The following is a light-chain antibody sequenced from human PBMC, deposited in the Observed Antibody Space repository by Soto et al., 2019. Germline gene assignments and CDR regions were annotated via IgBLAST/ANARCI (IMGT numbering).Light chain of an antibody. CDR3: QVWDSSHDHVV. V-gene: IGLV2-14*01. CDR1: SSDVGGYNF. CDR2: EVS. J-gene: IGLJ2*01. Sequence: QSALTQPASVSGSPGQSITISCTGTSSDVGGYNFVSWYQQHPGKAPRLIIYEVSSRPSGVSYRFSGSKSGNTASLTISGLQAEDEADYYCQVWDSSHDHVVFGGGTKLTVL.